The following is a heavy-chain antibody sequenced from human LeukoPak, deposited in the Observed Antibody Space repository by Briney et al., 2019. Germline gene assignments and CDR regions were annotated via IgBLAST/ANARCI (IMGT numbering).Heavy chain of an antibody. CDR2: IGTSTSYI. V-gene: IGHV3-21*01. D-gene: IGHD3-10*01. Sequence: PGGSLRLSCAASGSTFSTYIMNSVRQTPGKGLEWVSSIGTSTSYIYYADSVKGRFTISRDNAKNSLYLEMNSLRAEDTDVYYCAKLAKYFYGAETFYFFEHWGQGTPVTASS. CDR1: GSTFSTYI. CDR3: AKLAKYFYGAETFYFFEH. J-gene: IGHJ4*02.